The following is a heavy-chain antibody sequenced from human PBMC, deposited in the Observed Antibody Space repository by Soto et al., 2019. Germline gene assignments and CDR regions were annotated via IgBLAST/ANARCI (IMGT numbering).Heavy chain of an antibody. CDR1: GFTFSSYG. Sequence: LRLSCAASGFTFSSYGMHWVRQAPGKGLEWVAVIWYDGNNKYYADSVKGRFTISRDNSNNTLYVQMTSLRAEDTAVYYCARGLHSLFDYWGQGTLVTVSS. CDR2: IWYDGNNK. J-gene: IGHJ4*02. CDR3: ARGLHSLFDY. V-gene: IGHV3-33*01. D-gene: IGHD2-21*01.